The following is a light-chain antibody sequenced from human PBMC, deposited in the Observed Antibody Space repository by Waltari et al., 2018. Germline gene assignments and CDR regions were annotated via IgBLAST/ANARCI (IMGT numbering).Light chain of an antibody. CDR1: QRVVTW. CDR2: MAS. CDR3: QQYSSFST. V-gene: IGKV1-5*03. J-gene: IGKJ2*01. Sequence: DIQMTQSPSTLSPSVGDGVTISCRASQRVVTWLAWYQQKPGKAPKLLIYMASSLESGVPSRFSGSGSGTEFTLTISSLQPDDFATYSCQQYSSFSTFGQGTKVDI.